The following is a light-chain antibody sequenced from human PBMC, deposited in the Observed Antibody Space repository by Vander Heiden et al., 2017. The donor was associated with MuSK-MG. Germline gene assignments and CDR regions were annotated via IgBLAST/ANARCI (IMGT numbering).Light chain of an antibody. Sequence: EIVLPHLPASLSASPGERATLSCRASQSASSYLDWYQQKPGQAPRLLIYGASTRATGIPASFSGSGSGTEFTLTISSLQSEDFGVYYCQQNNNWPQTFGQRTKVEIK. CDR2: GAS. V-gene: IGKV3-15*01. J-gene: IGKJ1*01. CDR3: QQNNNWPQT. CDR1: QSASSY.